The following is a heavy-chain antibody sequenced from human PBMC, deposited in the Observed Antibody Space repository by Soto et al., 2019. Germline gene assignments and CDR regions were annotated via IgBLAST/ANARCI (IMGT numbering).Heavy chain of an antibody. CDR3: ARGGFSSSWSFDY. Sequence: QVQLVQSGAEVKKPGSSVKVSCRASADTFNSYAISWVRQAPGQGLEGMGGIVPFIGTTNYEERLQGRATITADKSTSTVYMELSSLRSEDTAVYYCARGGFSSSWSFDYWGQGTLVTVSS. J-gene: IGHJ4*02. CDR1: ADTFNSYA. V-gene: IGHV1-69*06. D-gene: IGHD6-13*01. CDR2: IVPFIGTT.